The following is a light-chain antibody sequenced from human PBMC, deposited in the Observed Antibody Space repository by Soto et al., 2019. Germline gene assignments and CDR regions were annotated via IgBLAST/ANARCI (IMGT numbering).Light chain of an antibody. Sequence: QSALTQPASVSGSPGQSITISCTGTSSDVGVYNYVSWYQQHPGKAPKLMIYDVSNRPSGVSNRFSGSKSGNTASLTVSGLQAEDEADYYCSSYAGSNNFEVFGTGTKVTVL. CDR1: SSDVGVYNY. V-gene: IGLV2-14*01. CDR2: DVS. CDR3: SSYAGSNNFEV. J-gene: IGLJ1*01.